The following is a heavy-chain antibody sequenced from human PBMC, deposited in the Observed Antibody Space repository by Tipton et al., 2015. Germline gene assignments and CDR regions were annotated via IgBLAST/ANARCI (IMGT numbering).Heavy chain of an antibody. CDR1: GGSVSSANYY. CDR2: IYYSGST. D-gene: IGHD5-12*01. V-gene: IGHV4-61*01. Sequence: TLSLTCTVSGGSVSSANYYWSWIRQPPGKGLEWIGYIYYSGSTNYNPSLKSRVTISVDTSKNQFSLKLSSVTAADTAVYYCARRSTASGPPGRFDPWGQGTLVTVSS. CDR3: ARRSTASGPPGRFDP. J-gene: IGHJ5*02.